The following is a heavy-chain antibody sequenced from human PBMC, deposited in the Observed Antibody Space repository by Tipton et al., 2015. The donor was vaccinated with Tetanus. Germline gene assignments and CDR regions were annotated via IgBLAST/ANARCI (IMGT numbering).Heavy chain of an antibody. V-gene: IGHV4-59*01. CDR1: GGSLSSSH. CDR2: ITYSRAT. CDR3: ARGTGDY. J-gene: IGHJ4*02. D-gene: IGHD1-14*01. Sequence: TLSLTCTVSGGSLSSSHWAWIRQPPGKGLEWLGKITYSRATNYNSSLKSRVTISVDTSKNQFSLKLSSVTAADTAVYYCARGTGDYWGQGTLVTVSS.